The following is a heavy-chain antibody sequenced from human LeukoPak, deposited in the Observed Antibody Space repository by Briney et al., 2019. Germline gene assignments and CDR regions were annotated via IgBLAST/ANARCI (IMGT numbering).Heavy chain of an antibody. CDR3: AREGDGQYYFDY. Sequence: GGSLRLSCAASGFTFSSYEMNWVRQAPRKGVEWVSYVSSSGSTIYYADSVKGRFTISRDNAKNSLYLQMNSLRAEDTAVYYCAREGDGQYYFDYWGQGTLVTVSS. V-gene: IGHV3-48*03. CDR1: GFTFSSYE. J-gene: IGHJ4*02. D-gene: IGHD5-24*01. CDR2: VSSSGSTI.